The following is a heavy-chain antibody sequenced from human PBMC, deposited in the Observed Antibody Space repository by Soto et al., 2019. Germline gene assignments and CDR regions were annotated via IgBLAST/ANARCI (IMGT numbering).Heavy chain of an antibody. CDR1: GGFIIPYY. J-gene: IGHJ4*02. CDR2: IHYTGKT. V-gene: IGHV4-59*01. Sequence: PSETLSLTCTVSGGFIIPYYWSWIRQPPGKGLDWIGYIHYTGKTSYNPSLKSRVTISVDTSQSQFSLKLSSVTAADTAVYYCARLHTEMVPRGVRHQYYFDYWGQGSLVTVSS. CDR3: ARLHTEMVPRGVRHQYYFDY. D-gene: IGHD3-10*01.